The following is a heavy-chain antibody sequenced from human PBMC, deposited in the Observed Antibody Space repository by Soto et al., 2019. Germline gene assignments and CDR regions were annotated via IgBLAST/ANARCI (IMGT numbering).Heavy chain of an antibody. CDR2: ISSSSSYI. Sequence: PGVSLRLSCAASGFTFSSYSMNWVRQAPGKGLEWVSSISSSSSYIYYADSVKGRFTISRDNAKNSLYLQMNSLRAEDTAVYYCARDYSVEMATIFDYWGQGTLVTVSS. CDR1: GFTFSSYS. D-gene: IGHD5-12*01. V-gene: IGHV3-21*01. CDR3: ARDYSVEMATIFDY. J-gene: IGHJ4*02.